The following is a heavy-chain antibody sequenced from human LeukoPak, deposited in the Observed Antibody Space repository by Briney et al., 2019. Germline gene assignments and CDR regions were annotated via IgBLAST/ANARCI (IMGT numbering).Heavy chain of an antibody. CDR1: GGSFSGYY. CDR3: ARAINWFDP. D-gene: IGHD3-3*01. CDR2: INHSGST. Sequence: SETLSLTCAVYGGSFSGYYWSWIRQPPGKGLDWIGEINHSGSTNYNPSLKSRVTISVGTSKNQFSLKLSSVTAADAAVYYCARAINWFDPWGQGTLVTVSS. J-gene: IGHJ5*02. V-gene: IGHV4-34*01.